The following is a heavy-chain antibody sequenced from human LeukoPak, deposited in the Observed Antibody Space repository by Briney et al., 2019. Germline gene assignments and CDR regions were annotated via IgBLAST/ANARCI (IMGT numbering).Heavy chain of an antibody. J-gene: IGHJ3*02. CDR3: ARDGDAGAFDI. CDR1: GYTFTGYY. V-gene: IGHV1-2*02. CDR2: INPNRGGT. Sequence: ASVTVSCKASGYTFTGYYMHWVRQAPGQGLEWMGWINPNRGGTNYAQKFQGRVTMTRDTSISTAYMELSRLRSDDTAVYYCARDGDAGAFDIWGQGTMVTVSS. D-gene: IGHD7-27*01.